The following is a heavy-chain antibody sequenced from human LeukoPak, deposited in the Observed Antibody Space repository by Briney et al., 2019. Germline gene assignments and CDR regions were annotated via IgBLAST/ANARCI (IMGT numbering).Heavy chain of an antibody. CDR2: ISSSSSLI. CDR3: ARTRLDYGDYRSAFDI. CDR1: GFTFSSYS. J-gene: IGHJ3*02. V-gene: IGHV3-48*02. D-gene: IGHD4-17*01. Sequence: PGGSLRLSCAVSGFTFSSYSMNWVRQAPGKGLEWVSYISSSSSLIYYADSVKGRFTISRDNAKNSLYLQMNSLRDEDTAIYYCARTRLDYGDYRSAFDIWGQGTMVTVSS.